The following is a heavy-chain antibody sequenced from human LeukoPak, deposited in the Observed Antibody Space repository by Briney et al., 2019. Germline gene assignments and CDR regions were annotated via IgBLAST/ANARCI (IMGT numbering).Heavy chain of an antibody. D-gene: IGHD6-13*01. Sequence: PSQTLSLTCAVAGDSISSATHYRRWIRQPAGKGLEWIARIYSRGSTNYNPSLKSRVSISVDTSKNQFSLKLSSVTAADTAVYYCARFLSWVFDNWGQGTPVTVSS. CDR3: ARFLSWVFDN. CDR2: IYSRGST. V-gene: IGHV4-61*02. CDR1: GDSISSATHY. J-gene: IGHJ4*02.